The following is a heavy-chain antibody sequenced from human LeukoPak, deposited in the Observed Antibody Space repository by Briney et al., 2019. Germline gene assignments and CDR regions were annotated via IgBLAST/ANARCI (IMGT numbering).Heavy chain of an antibody. CDR3: ARVETGAGYYYYMDV. Sequence: GGSLRLSCAASGFTFSSYSMNWVRQAPGKGLEWVSSISSSSSYIYYADSVKGRFTISRDNAKNSLHLQMNSLRAEDTAVYYCARVETGAGYYYYMDVWGKGTTVTVSS. CDR1: GFTFSSYS. CDR2: ISSSSSYI. D-gene: IGHD1-26*01. J-gene: IGHJ6*03. V-gene: IGHV3-21*01.